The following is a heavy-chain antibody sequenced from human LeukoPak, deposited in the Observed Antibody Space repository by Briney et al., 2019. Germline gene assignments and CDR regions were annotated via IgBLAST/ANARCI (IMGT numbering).Heavy chain of an antibody. V-gene: IGHV1-24*01. CDR1: GYTLTELS. J-gene: IGHJ3*02. Sequence: ASVKVSCKVSGYTLTELSMHWVRQAPGKGLEWMGGFDPEDGETIYAQKFQGRVTMTEDTSTDTAYMELSSLRSEDTAVYYCATESLCSSTSCSAFDIWGQGTMVTVSS. CDR3: ATESLCSSTSCSAFDI. D-gene: IGHD2-2*01. CDR2: FDPEDGET.